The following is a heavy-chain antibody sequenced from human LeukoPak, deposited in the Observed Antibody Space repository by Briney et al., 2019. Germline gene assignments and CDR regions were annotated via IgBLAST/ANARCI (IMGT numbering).Heavy chain of an antibody. CDR3: ARERVVPAAIPVSSSYYCYMDV. J-gene: IGHJ6*03. Sequence: SQTLSLTCTVSGGSISSGGYYWSWIRQHPGKGLEWIGYIYYSGSTYYNPSLKSRVTISVDTSKNQFSLKLSSVTAADTAVYYCARERVVPAAIPVSSSYYCYMDVWGKGTTVTVSS. CDR1: GGSISSGGYY. D-gene: IGHD2-2*02. V-gene: IGHV4-31*03. CDR2: IYYSGST.